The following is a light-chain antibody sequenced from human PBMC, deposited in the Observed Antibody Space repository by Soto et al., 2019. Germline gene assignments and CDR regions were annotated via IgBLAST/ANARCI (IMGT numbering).Light chain of an antibody. CDR3: QQYNSYWT. Sequence: DIPMTQSPSTLSASVGDRVTITCRASQSISSWLAWYQQKPGKAPKLLIYDASSLESGVPSRFSGSGSGTEFTLTNSSLQPDDFATYCCQQYNSYWTFGQGTKVEIK. J-gene: IGKJ1*01. CDR1: QSISSW. V-gene: IGKV1-5*01. CDR2: DAS.